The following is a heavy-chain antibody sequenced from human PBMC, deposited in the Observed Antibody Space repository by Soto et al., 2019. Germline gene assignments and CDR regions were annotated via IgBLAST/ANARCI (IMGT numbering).Heavy chain of an antibody. CDR2: ISAYNGNT. CDR3: ARDYLDGGSDVDAFDI. J-gene: IGHJ3*02. D-gene: IGHD2-15*01. CDR1: GYTFTSYG. Sequence: ASVKVSCKASGYTFTSYGISWVRQAPGRGLEWMGWISAYNGNTNYAQKLQGRVTMTTDTSTSTAYMELRSLRSDDTAVFYCARDYLDGGSDVDAFDIWGQGTMVTVSS. V-gene: IGHV1-18*01.